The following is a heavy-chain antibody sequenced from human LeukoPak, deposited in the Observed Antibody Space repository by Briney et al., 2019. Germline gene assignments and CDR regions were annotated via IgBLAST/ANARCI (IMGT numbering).Heavy chain of an antibody. D-gene: IGHD3-9*01. CDR3: ARDPTYFDWLPVY. V-gene: IGHV3-21*01. CDR2: ISSSSSYI. J-gene: IGHJ4*02. CDR1: GFTFSSYG. Sequence: PGGSLRLSCAASGFTFSSYGMNWVRQAPGKGLEWVSSISSSSSYIYYADSVKGRFTISRDNAKNSLYLQMNSLRAEDTAVYYCARDPTYFDWLPVYWGQGTLVTVSS.